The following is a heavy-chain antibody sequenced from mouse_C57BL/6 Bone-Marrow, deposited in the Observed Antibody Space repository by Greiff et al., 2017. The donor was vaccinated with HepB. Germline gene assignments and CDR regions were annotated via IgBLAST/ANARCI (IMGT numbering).Heavy chain of an antibody. V-gene: IGHV1-64*01. CDR1: GYTFTSYW. CDR3: ARELGRGAY. CDR2: IHPNSGST. Sequence: QVQLQQPGAELVKPGASVKLSCKASGYTFTSYWMHWVKQRPGQGLEWIEMIHPNSGSTNYNEKFKSKATLTVDKSSSTAYMQLSSLTSEDSAVYYCARELGRGAYWGQGTLVTVSA. D-gene: IGHD4-1*01. J-gene: IGHJ3*01.